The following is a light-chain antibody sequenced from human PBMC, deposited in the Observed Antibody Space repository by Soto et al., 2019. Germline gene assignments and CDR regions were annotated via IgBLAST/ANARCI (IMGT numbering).Light chain of an antibody. CDR3: QQYGSSGT. Sequence: IVLTQSPGTLSLSHGERATLSCRASQSISSSYLAWYQQKPGQAPRLLIYGASNRATAIPDRFSGSGSGTDFTLTISRLEPEDFAVYYCQQYGSSGTLGQGTKVDIK. V-gene: IGKV3-20*01. CDR1: QSISSSY. J-gene: IGKJ1*01. CDR2: GAS.